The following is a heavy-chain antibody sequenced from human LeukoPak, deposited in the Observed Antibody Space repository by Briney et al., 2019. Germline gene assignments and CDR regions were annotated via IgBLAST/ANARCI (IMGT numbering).Heavy chain of an antibody. J-gene: IGHJ6*03. CDR2: ISSSGSPI. D-gene: IGHD3-3*01. V-gene: IGHV3-48*03. CDR1: GFTFSSYE. Sequence: GGSLRLSCAASGFTFSSYEMNWVRQAPGKGLEWVSYISSSGSPIYYADSVKGRFTISRDNAKNSLYLQMYSLRAEDTAVYYCARANFWSGYYRGYYYMDVWGKGTTVTVSS. CDR3: ARANFWSGYYRGYYYMDV.